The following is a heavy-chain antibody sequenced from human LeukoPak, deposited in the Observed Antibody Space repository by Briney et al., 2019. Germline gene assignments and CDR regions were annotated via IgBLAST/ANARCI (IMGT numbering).Heavy chain of an antibody. Sequence: GGSLRLSCAASGFTFSSYAMGWVRQAPGKGLEWVSAITASGGNTYYADSVKGRFTISRDNSKNTLYLQMNSLRAEDTAVYYCASDYSGKRDAFDIWGQGTMVTVSS. CDR1: GFTFSSYA. CDR3: ASDYSGKRDAFDI. J-gene: IGHJ3*02. CDR2: ITASGGNT. V-gene: IGHV3-23*01. D-gene: IGHD4-23*01.